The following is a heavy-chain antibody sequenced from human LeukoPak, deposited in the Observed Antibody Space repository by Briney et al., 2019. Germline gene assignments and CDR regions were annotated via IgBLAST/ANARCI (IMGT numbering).Heavy chain of an antibody. V-gene: IGHV4-59*01. CDR3: ARDNYLFYGMDV. D-gene: IGHD3-16*01. Sequence: SETLSLTCAVYGGSFSGYYWSWIRQPPGKGLEWIGYIYYSGSTNYNPSLKSRVTISVDTSKNQFSLKLSSVTAADTAVYYCARDNYLFYGMDVWGQGTTVTVSS. CDR1: GGSFSGYY. J-gene: IGHJ6*02. CDR2: IYYSGST.